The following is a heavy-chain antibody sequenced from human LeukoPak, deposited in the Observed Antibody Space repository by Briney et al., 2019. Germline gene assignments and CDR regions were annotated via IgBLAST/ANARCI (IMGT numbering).Heavy chain of an antibody. Sequence: SGGSLRLSCAASGFTFSSYAMSWVRQAPGKGLEWVSAISGSGGSTYYADSVKGRFTISRDNSKNTLYLQMNSLRAEDTAVYYCAKDSMIGVVTTLDYWGQGTLVTVSS. D-gene: IGHD3-22*01. V-gene: IGHV3-23*01. CDR2: ISGSGGST. J-gene: IGHJ4*02. CDR1: GFTFSSYA. CDR3: AKDSMIGVVTTLDY.